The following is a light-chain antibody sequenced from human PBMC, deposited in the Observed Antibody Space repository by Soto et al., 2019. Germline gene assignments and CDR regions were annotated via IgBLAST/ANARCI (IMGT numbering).Light chain of an antibody. CDR3: QQYVTSSPRT. Sequence: VLTLSVGALSLTQGERATLSCRASHTISSSYLAWYQQKPGQAPRLLMYGISRRATGIPDRFSGSGSGTDFTLTITRLEPEDFAVYYCQQYVTSSPRTFGQGT. CDR2: GIS. CDR1: HTISSSY. J-gene: IGKJ1*01. V-gene: IGKV3-20*01.